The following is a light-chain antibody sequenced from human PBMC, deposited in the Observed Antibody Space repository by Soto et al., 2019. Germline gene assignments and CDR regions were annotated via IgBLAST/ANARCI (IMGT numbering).Light chain of an antibody. V-gene: IGLV2-14*01. CDR2: DVS. CDR3: RSYTSSSTLVV. Sequence: QSVLAQPASVPGSPGQSITISCTGTSSDVGGYNYVSWYQQHPGKAPKLMIYDVSNRPSGVSNRFSGSKSGNTASLTISGLQAEDEADYYCRSYTSSSTLVVFGTGTKITVL. CDR1: SSDVGGYNY. J-gene: IGLJ1*01.